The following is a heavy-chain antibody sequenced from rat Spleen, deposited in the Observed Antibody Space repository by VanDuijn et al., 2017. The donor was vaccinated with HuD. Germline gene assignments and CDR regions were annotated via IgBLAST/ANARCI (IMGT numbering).Heavy chain of an antibody. CDR1: GFTFSNYG. J-gene: IGHJ2*01. CDR3: TTDLLETEDY. Sequence: EVQLVESGGGLVQPGRSMKLSCAASGFTFSNYGMAWVRQAPKKGLEWVAYISYDGGSTYYRDSVKGRFTISRDNAKSTLYLQMDSLRSEDTATYYCTTDLLETEDYWGQGVMVTVSS. CDR2: ISYDGGST. V-gene: IGHV5-20*01. D-gene: IGHD4-2*01.